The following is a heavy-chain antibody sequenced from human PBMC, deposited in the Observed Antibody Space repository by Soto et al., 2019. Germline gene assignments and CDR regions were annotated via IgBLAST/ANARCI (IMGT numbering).Heavy chain of an antibody. CDR3: ARGKSDFWSGYYRPDA. D-gene: IGHD3-3*01. Sequence: GASVKVSCKASGYTFTGYYMHWVRQAPGQGLEWMGWINPNSGGTNYAQKFQGRVTMTRDTSISTAYMELSRLRSDDTAVYYCARGKSDFWSGYYRPDAWGQGTTVTVSS. CDR1: GYTFTGYY. CDR2: INPNSGGT. J-gene: IGHJ6*02. V-gene: IGHV1-2*02.